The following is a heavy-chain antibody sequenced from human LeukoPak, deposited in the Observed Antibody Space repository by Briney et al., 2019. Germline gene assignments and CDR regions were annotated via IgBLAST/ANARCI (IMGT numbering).Heavy chain of an antibody. D-gene: IGHD6-19*01. V-gene: IGHV1-3*04. CDR3: ARSGSGWYTAPPTYTRVYNWFDP. Sequence: ASVKVSCKASGYSFTSYAMHWVRQAPGQRLEWMGWINTGNGNTKYSQEFQGRVTITRGTFASTAYMELSSLRSDDTAVYYCARSGSGWYTAPPTYTRVYNWFDPWGQGTLVTVSS. CDR1: GYSFTSYA. CDR2: INTGNGNT. J-gene: IGHJ5*02.